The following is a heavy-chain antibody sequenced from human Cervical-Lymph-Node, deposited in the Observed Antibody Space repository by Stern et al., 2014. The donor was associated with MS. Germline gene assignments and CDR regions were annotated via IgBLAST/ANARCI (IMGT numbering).Heavy chain of an antibody. CDR3: AKGYLAAAGTHVGSWFDP. CDR2: VSGNGGST. Sequence: EVQLVESGGGLVQPGGSLRLSCAAAGFTFRGYAMNWVRQAPGKGLEWVSVVSGNGGSTYYADSVKGRFTISRDNSKNTLYLQMNSLKGEDTAVYYCAKGYLAAAGTHVGSWFDPWGQGTLVTVSS. J-gene: IGHJ5*02. V-gene: IGHV3-23*04. D-gene: IGHD6-13*01. CDR1: GFTFRGYA.